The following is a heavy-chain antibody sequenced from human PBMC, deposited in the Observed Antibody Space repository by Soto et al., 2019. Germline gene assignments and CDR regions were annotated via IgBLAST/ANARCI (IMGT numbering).Heavy chain of an antibody. J-gene: IGHJ6*02. CDR2: INSDGSST. D-gene: IGHD3-3*01. CDR1: GFTFSSYW. CDR3: ARGGITIFGVVIIPYYGMDV. V-gene: IGHV3-74*01. Sequence: GGSLRLSCAASGFTFSSYWMHWVRQAPGKGLVWVSRINSDGSSTSYADSVKGRFTISRDNAKNTLYLQMNSLGAEDTAVYYCARGGITIFGVVIIPYYGMDVWGQGTTVTVSS.